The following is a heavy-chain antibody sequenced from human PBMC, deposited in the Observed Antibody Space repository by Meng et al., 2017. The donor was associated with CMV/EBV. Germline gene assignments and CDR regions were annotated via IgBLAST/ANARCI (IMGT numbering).Heavy chain of an antibody. CDR2: LYWNDGE. Sequence: SGPTLVNHTQTLTLTCTFSGFSLSTSGVGVDWIRQPPGKALEWLALLYWNDGERYSPYLKSRLTITKDTSKNQVVLTMTNMDPVDTATYYCARLGYCTKCVCYYPLYFDYWGQGTLVTVSS. CDR1: GFSLSTSGVG. CDR3: ARLGYCTKCVCYYPLYFDY. V-gene: IGHV2-5*01. D-gene: IGHD2-8*01. J-gene: IGHJ4*02.